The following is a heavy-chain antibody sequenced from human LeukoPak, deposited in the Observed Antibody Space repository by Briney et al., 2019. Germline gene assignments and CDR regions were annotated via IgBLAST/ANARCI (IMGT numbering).Heavy chain of an antibody. CDR1: GFSFISYG. CDR2: ISDDGRNK. D-gene: IGHD4-17*01. Sequence: GGSLRLSCAASGFSFISYGMHWVRQAPGKGLEWVGVISDDGRNKKYADSVKGRFTISRDNSKDTLYLQMSLRDEDTAVYYCAKRPSDYGDYVTYFDYWGQGTLVTVSS. J-gene: IGHJ4*02. V-gene: IGHV3-30*18. CDR3: AKRPSDYGDYVTYFDY.